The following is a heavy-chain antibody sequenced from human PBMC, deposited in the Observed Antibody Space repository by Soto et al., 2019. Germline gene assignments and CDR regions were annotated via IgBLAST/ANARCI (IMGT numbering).Heavy chain of an antibody. D-gene: IGHD6-19*01. J-gene: IGHJ1*01. CDR2: ISGSGDST. CDR3: AKGVPGIAVAGTGYFQH. CDR1: GFTFSSYA. Sequence: PGGSLRLSCAASGFTFSSYAMSWVRQAPGKGLEWVSGISGSGDSTYYADSVKGRFTISRDNSKNTLYLQMNSLRAEDTAVYYCAKGVPGIAVAGTGYFQHRGQRTLVTVSS. V-gene: IGHV3-23*01.